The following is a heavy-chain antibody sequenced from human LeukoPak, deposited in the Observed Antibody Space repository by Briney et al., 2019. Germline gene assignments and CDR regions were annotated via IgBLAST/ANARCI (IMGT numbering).Heavy chain of an antibody. J-gene: IGHJ4*02. D-gene: IGHD3-22*01. CDR1: AYTFTSYY. Sequence: ASVKVSCKASAYTFTSYYMHWVRQAPGQGLEWMGIINPSGGSTSYAQKFQGRVTMTRDTSTSTVYMELSSLRSEDTAVYYCARGGYYDSSGYYYFDYWGQGTLVTVSS. V-gene: IGHV1-46*01. CDR3: ARGGYYDSSGYYYFDY. CDR2: INPSGGST.